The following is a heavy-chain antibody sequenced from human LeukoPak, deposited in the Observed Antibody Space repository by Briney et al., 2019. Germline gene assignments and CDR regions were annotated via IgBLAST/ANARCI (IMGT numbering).Heavy chain of an antibody. Sequence: PGGSLRLSCAASGFTFSDYYMSWIRQAPGKGLEWVSYISSSGGTIYYADSVKGRLAISRDNAKNSLYLQMNSPRAEDTAVYYCASCGGTLVYDPYYYGMDVWGQGTTVTVSS. D-gene: IGHD5/OR15-5a*01. CDR3: ASCGGTLVYDPYYYGMDV. CDR2: ISSSGGTI. V-gene: IGHV3-11*01. J-gene: IGHJ6*02. CDR1: GFTFSDYY.